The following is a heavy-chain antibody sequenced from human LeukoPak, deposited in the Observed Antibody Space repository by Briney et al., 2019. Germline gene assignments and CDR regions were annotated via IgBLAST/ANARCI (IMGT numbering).Heavy chain of an antibody. J-gene: IGHJ4*02. CDR2: ISASADST. CDR1: GFTFSSHA. Sequence: GGSLRLSCAASGFTFSSHAMGWVRQAPGKGLEWVSAISASADSTHYADSVKGRFTISRDNSKNTLYLQVNSLRAEDTAVYYCAKVQGQVIGYYFDYWGQGTLVTVSS. D-gene: IGHD3/OR15-3a*01. V-gene: IGHV3-23*01. CDR3: AKVQGQVIGYYFDY.